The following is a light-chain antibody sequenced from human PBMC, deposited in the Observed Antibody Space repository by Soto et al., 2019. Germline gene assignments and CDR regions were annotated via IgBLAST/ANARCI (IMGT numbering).Light chain of an antibody. V-gene: IGKV3-20*01. CDR2: GAS. CDR3: QQYGSSGT. Sequence: EIVLTQPPGTLSLSPGERATLSCRASQSVSNNYLAWYQPNPGQAPRLLIYGASNRATGIPDRFSGSGSGTDFTLTISRLEPEDFAVYYCQQYGSSGTFGQGTKVDIK. CDR1: QSVSNNY. J-gene: IGKJ1*01.